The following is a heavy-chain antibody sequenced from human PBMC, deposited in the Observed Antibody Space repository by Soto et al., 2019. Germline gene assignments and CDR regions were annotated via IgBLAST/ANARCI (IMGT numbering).Heavy chain of an antibody. Sequence: ASVKVSCKASGYTFASYAISWMRQAPGQGLEWMGWISAYNGNTNYAQKLQGRVTMTTDTSTSTAYMELRSLRSDDTAVYYCAIDPPPPDYWGQGTLVSVSS. J-gene: IGHJ4*02. CDR3: AIDPPPPDY. V-gene: IGHV1-18*01. CDR1: GYTFASYA. CDR2: ISAYNGNT.